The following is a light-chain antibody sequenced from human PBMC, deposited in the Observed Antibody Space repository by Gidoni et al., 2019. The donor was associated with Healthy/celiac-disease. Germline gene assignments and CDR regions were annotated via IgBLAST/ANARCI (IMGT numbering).Light chain of an antibody. CDR2: AAS. CDR3: QQSYSTPFT. CDR1: QSISSY. V-gene: IGKV1-39*01. Sequence: DIQMTQSPSSLSASVGDRVTITCRASQSISSYLNSYQQKPGKAPKLLIYAASSLQSGVPSRFSGSGSGTDFTLTISSLQPEDFATYYWQQSYSTPFTFGPXTKVDIK. J-gene: IGKJ3*01.